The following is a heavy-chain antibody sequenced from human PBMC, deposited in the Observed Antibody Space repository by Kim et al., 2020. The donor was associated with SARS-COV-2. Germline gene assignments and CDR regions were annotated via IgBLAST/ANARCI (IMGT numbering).Heavy chain of an antibody. Sequence: GGSLRLSCAASGFTFSDYYMSWIRQAPGKGLEWVSYISSSGSTIYYADSVKGRFTISRDNAKNSLYLQMNSLRAEDTAVYYCARIAPRWPLLDNWFDPWGQGTLVTVSS. D-gene: IGHD2-21*02. V-gene: IGHV3-11*01. CDR1: GFTFSDYY. J-gene: IGHJ5*02. CDR2: ISSSGSTI. CDR3: ARIAPRWPLLDNWFDP.